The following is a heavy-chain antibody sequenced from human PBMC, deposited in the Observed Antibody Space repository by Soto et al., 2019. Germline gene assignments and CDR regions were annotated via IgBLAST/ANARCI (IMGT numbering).Heavy chain of an antibody. CDR1: GFTSTSYA. V-gene: IGHV3-30*04. CDR2: ISYHGRDE. Sequence: PGGSLRLSCAASGFTSTSYAMHWVGQAPGKGLEWVAAISYHGRDEYYADSVKGRFSISRDNSKNTLNLQMNSLRAEDTAVYYCARGRFSTTLYAGFDPWGQGTLVTVSS. J-gene: IGHJ5*02. CDR3: ARGRFSTTLYAGFDP. D-gene: IGHD2-2*01.